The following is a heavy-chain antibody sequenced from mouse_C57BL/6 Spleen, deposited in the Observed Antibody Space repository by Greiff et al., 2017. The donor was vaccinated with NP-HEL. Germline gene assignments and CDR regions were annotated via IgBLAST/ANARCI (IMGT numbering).Heavy chain of an antibody. V-gene: IGHV3-1*01. CDR3: ARDDYEGFAY. D-gene: IGHD2-4*01. CDR1: GYSITSGYD. Sequence: EVQLQQSGPGMVKPSQSLSLTCTVTGYSITSGYDWHWIRHFPGNKLEWMGYISYSGSTNYNPSLKSRISITHDTSKNHFSLKLNSVTTEDTATYYCARDDYEGFAYWGQGTLVTVSA. J-gene: IGHJ3*01. CDR2: ISYSGST.